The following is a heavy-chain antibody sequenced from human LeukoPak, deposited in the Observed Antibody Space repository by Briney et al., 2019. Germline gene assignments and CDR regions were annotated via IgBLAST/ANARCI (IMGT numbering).Heavy chain of an antibody. V-gene: IGHV4-30-2*01. CDR2: IYHSGST. CDR3: ARDRSSAIDY. Sequence: LEWIGYIYHSGSTYYNPSLKSRVTISVDRSKNQFSLKLSSVTAADTAVYYCARDRSSAIDYWGQGTLVTVSS. D-gene: IGHD3-22*01. J-gene: IGHJ4*02.